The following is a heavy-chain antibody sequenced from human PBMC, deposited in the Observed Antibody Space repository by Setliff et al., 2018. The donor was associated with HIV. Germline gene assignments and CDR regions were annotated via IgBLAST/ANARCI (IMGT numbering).Heavy chain of an antibody. J-gene: IGHJ5*02. Sequence: SETLSLTCTVSGGSIDSGNYDWNWVRQPGGKGLEWIGRIYTRGSTKYSPTFESRVTMSLDTSKNQFSLNLRSVTAADTALYYCVRSGCNGNICYDSRGWLDPWGQGTLVTVSS. CDR2: IYTRGST. D-gene: IGHD5-12*01. CDR3: VRSGCNGNICYDSRGWLDP. V-gene: IGHV4-61*02. CDR1: GGSIDSGNYD.